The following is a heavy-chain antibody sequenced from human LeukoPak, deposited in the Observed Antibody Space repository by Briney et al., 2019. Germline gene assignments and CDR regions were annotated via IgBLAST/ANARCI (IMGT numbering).Heavy chain of an antibody. CDR2: INHSGST. CDR3: ARGGWFDP. V-gene: IGHV4-34*01. Sequence: SETLSLTCAVYGGSFSGYYWSWIRQPPGKGLEWIGEINHSGSTNYNPSLKSRVTISVDTSKNQFSLELSSVTAADTAVYYCARGGWFDPWGQGTLVTVSS. J-gene: IGHJ5*02. CDR1: GGSFSGYY.